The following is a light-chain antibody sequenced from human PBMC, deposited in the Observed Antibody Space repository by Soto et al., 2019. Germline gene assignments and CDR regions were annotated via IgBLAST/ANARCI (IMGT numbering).Light chain of an antibody. CDR3: QQLNSYPRT. CDR1: QDISSY. CDR2: AAS. J-gene: IGKJ4*01. Sequence: DIQLTQSPSFLSASVGDRVTITCRASQDISSYLAWYQQKPGKAPKLLIYAASTLQSGVPSSFSGSGSGTEFTLTLSSLQPEDFATYYCQQLNSYPRTFGGGTKVEIK. V-gene: IGKV1-9*01.